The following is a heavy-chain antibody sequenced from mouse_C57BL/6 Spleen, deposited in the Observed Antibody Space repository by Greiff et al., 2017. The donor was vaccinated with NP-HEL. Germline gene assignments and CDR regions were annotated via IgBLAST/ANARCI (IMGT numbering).Heavy chain of an antibody. CDR2: INPSNGGT. Sequence: QVQLKQPGTELVKPGASVKLSCKASGYTFTSYWMHWVKQRPGQGLEWIGNINPSNGGTNYNEKFKSKATLTVDKSSNTAYMQLSSLTSEDSAVYYCARGGYYCGSSYWYFDVWGTGTTVTVSS. CDR3: ARGGYYCGSSYWYFDV. V-gene: IGHV1-53*01. CDR1: GYTFTSYW. D-gene: IGHD1-1*01. J-gene: IGHJ1*03.